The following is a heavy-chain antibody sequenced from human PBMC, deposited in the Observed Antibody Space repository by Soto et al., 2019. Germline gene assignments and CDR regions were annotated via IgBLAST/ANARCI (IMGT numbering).Heavy chain of an antibody. D-gene: IGHD2-21*02. CDR1: GFTFSSYV. CDR3: ERGDFSFDH. Sequence: EVQLLESGGGLVQPGGSLRLSCAASGFTFSSYVMNWVRQAPGRGLEWVSSIASSGGSTYFADSVKARFTISRDNSKNTLSLQMNSLRADDTAVYYFERGDFSFDHWGQGTPVTVSS. CDR2: IASSGGST. J-gene: IGHJ5*02. V-gene: IGHV3-23*01.